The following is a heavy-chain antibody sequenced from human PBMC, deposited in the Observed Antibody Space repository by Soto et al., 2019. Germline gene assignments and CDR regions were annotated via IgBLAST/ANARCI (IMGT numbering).Heavy chain of an antibody. CDR3: AKAKFYYDSSPYDS. CDR1: GFTFADYA. CDR2: INADGSEK. D-gene: IGHD3-22*01. Sequence: ESGGGVVHPGGSLRLSCAVSGFTFADYAVHWVHQSAGKGLEWVSFINADGSEKYYADSVRGRFTISRDNSKDSFYLQMNSLRLEDTAMYYCAKAKFYYDSSPYDSWGQGTLVTVSS. J-gene: IGHJ4*02. V-gene: IGHV3-43*02.